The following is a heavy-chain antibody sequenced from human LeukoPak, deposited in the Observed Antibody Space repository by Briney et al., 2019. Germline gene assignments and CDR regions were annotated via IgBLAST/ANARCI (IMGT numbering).Heavy chain of an antibody. CDR2: IYTSGST. Sequence: SETLSLTCTVSGGSISSYYWSWIRQPAGKGLEGIGRIYTSGSTNYNPSLKSRGTMSVEKSKKKLYLKLRCVAAADTAVYYCARVVTMIVANWFDPWGQGTLVTVSS. J-gene: IGHJ5*02. CDR3: ARVVTMIVANWFDP. D-gene: IGHD3-22*01. CDR1: GGSISSYY. V-gene: IGHV4-4*07.